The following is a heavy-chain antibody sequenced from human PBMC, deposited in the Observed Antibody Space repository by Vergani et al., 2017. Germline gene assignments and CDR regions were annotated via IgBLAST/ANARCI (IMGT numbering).Heavy chain of an antibody. Sequence: EVQLLESGGGLVQPGGSLRLSCAASGFTFSSYAMSWVRQAPGKGLEWVSAISGSGGSTYYADSVKGRFTISRDNSKNTLYLQMNSLRAEDTAVYYCAKDLEVGVVPPTNFDYWGQGTLVTVSS. V-gene: IGHV3-23*01. J-gene: IGHJ4*02. CDR2: ISGSGGST. CDR1: GFTFSSYA. D-gene: IGHD3-3*01. CDR3: AKDLEVGVVPPTNFDY.